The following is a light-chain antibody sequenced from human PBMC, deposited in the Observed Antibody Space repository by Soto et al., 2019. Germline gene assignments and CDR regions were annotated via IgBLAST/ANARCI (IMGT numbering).Light chain of an antibody. Sequence: EIVLTQSPATLSSFPGERVTLSCRASQTLSNRLAWYQHKPGQAPRLLIYVTSNRATGIPARFSGSGSGTDYTLTISSLEPEDSAVYYCQQYGSSPWTFGQGTKVDIK. CDR3: QQYGSSPWT. CDR1: QTLSNR. CDR2: VTS. V-gene: IGKV3-11*01. J-gene: IGKJ1*01.